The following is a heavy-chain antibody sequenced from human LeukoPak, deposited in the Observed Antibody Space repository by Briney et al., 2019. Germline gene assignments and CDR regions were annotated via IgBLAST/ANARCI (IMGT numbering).Heavy chain of an antibody. CDR2: IYTSGST. CDR1: GGSISSGSYY. CDR3: ARVAYTYYYYYMEV. V-gene: IGHV4-61*09. Sequence: PSETLSLTCTVSGGSISSGSYYWSWIRQPAGKGLEWIGHIYTSGSTNYNPSLKRRVTISVDTSKNQFSLKLSSVTAADTAVYYCARVAYTYYYYYMEVWGKGTTVTVSS. D-gene: IGHD2-21*01. J-gene: IGHJ6*03.